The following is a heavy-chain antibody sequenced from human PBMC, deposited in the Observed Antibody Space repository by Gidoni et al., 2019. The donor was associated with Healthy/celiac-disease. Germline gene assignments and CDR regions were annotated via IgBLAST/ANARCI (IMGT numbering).Heavy chain of an antibody. CDR2: ISWNSGSI. J-gene: IGHJ6*03. V-gene: IGHV3-9*01. D-gene: IGHD6-13*01. CDR1: GFTFDDYA. Sequence: EVQLVESGGGLVQPGRSLRLSCAASGFTFDDYAMHWVRQAPGKGLEWVSGISWNSGSIGYADSVKGRFTISRDNAKNSLYLQMNSLRAEDTALYYCAKEKLNSSSWYHYYYYYMDVWGKGTTVTVSS. CDR3: AKEKLNSSSWYHYYYYYMDV.